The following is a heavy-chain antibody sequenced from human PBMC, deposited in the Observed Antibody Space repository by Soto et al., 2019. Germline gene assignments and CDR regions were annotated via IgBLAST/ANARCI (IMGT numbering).Heavy chain of an antibody. D-gene: IGHD3-10*01. Sequence: QVQLQESGPGLVKPSETLSLTCTVSGGSISSYYWSWIRQPAGKGLEWIGRIYSGGSTNYNPSLKSRVTLSVDASKNQFSLKLTSVTAADTAVYYCARRPGGFGEFSIDYWGQGTLVTVSS. CDR2: IYSGGST. CDR1: GGSISSYY. J-gene: IGHJ4*02. V-gene: IGHV4-4*07. CDR3: ARRPGGFGEFSIDY.